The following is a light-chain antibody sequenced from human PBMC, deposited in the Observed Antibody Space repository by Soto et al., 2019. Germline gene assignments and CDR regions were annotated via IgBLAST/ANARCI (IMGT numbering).Light chain of an antibody. CDR1: SSDVGGYNF. J-gene: IGLJ2*01. CDR3: SSYTSSSTLL. V-gene: IGLV2-14*03. Sequence: QSALTQPASVSGSPGQSITISCTGTSSDVGGYNFVSWYQHHPGKAPKLMIYHVTNRPSGVSNRFSGSKSGNTASLTISGLQAEDEADYYCSSYTSSSTLLFGGGTKLTV. CDR2: HVT.